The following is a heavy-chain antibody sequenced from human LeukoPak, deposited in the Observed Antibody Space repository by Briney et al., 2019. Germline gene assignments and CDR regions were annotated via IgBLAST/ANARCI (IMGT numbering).Heavy chain of an antibody. CDR1: GFTFSSYV. D-gene: IGHD3-22*01. V-gene: IGHV3-30*04. J-gene: IGHJ3*02. Sequence: GGSLRLSCAASGFTFSSYVMHWVRQVPGKGLEWGAIISYDGSNEYYADSVKGRCTISRDNSKNTLYLQMNSLRAEDTAVYYCAKLSSYDSSGYAFDIWGQGTMVTVSS. CDR3: AKLSSYDSSGYAFDI. CDR2: ISYDGSNE.